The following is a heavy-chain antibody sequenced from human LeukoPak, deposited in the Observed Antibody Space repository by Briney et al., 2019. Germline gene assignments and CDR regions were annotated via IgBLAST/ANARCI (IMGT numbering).Heavy chain of an antibody. V-gene: IGHV1-24*01. J-gene: IGHJ4*02. CDR1: GFTLTELS. CDR3: ATAVTYYDFDY. Sequence: ASVKVSCKVSGFTLTELSIHWVRQAPGEGLEWMGGFDPEDGETIYAQSFQDRVTMTGDTSTDTAYMELSSLRSEDTAIYYCATAVTYYDFDYWGQGTLVTVSS. CDR2: FDPEDGET. D-gene: IGHD3-3*01.